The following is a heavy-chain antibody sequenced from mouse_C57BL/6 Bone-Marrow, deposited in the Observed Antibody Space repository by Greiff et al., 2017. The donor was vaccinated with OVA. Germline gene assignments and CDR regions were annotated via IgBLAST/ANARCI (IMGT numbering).Heavy chain of an antibody. CDR2: IYPGGGYT. Sequence: VQLQQSGAELVKPGASVKLSCKASGYTFTDYWIGWVKQRPGHGLEWIGDIYPGGGYTNYNEKFKGKATLTADKSSSTAYMQISSLTSEDSAICDCARWADAFDYWGQGITVTVAS. CDR1: GYTFTDYW. V-gene: IGHV1-63*01. J-gene: IGHJ4*01. CDR3: ARWADAFDY.